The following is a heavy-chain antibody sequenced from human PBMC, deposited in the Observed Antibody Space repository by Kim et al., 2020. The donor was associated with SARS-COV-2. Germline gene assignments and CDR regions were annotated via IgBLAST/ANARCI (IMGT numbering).Heavy chain of an antibody. V-gene: IGHV1-8*01. J-gene: IGHJ6*03. CDR1: GYTFTSYD. D-gene: IGHD6-13*01. CDR3: ARLGWGYSSSWFGYYYYMDV. Sequence: ASVKVSCKASGYTFTSYDINWVRQATGQGLAWMGWMNPNSGNTGYAQKFHGRVTMTRNTSISTAYMELSSLRSEDTAVYYCARLGWGYSSSWFGYYYYMDVWGKGTTVTVSS. CDR2: MNPNSGNT.